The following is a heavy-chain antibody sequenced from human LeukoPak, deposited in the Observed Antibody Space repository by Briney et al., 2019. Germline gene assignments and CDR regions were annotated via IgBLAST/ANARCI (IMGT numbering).Heavy chain of an antibody. V-gene: IGHV4-31*03. CDR3: ARVVVGQWLVLGWFDP. Sequence: SETLSLTCSVSGGAIGSDGYYWNWIRQHPGKGLEWIGYIYYSGSTYYNPSLKSRVTISVDTSKNQFSLKLSSVTAADMAVYYCARVVVGQWLVLGWFDPWGQGTLVTVSS. D-gene: IGHD6-19*01. CDR2: IYYSGST. CDR1: GGAIGSDGYY. J-gene: IGHJ5*02.